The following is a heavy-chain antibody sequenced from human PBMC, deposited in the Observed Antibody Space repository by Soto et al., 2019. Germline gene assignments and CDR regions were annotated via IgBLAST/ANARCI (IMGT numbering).Heavy chain of an antibody. CDR3: ARDGPPPDY. V-gene: IGHV1-18*01. CDR2: ISAYNGNT. J-gene: IGHJ4*02. Sequence: QVQLVQSGAEVKKPGASVKVSCKASGYTFSSYHISWVRQAPGQGLEWMGWISAYNGNTNYAQKLQGRATMTTDTPPSTAYLAVRSRRSDDTAAYDCARDGPPPDYWGQGTLVTVSS. CDR1: GYTFSSYH.